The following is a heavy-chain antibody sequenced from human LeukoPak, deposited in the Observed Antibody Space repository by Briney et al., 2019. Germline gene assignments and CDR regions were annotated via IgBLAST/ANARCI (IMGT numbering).Heavy chain of an antibody. V-gene: IGHV4-39*07. J-gene: IGHJ2*01. D-gene: IGHD7-27*01. Sequence: SETLSLTCTVSGGSISSSSYYWGWIRQPPGKGLEWIGSIYYSGSTYYNPSLKSRVTISVDTSKNQFSLKLSSVTAADTAVYYCARESWGFYWYFDLWGRGTLVTVSS. CDR1: GGSISSSSYY. CDR3: ARESWGFYWYFDL. CDR2: IYYSGST.